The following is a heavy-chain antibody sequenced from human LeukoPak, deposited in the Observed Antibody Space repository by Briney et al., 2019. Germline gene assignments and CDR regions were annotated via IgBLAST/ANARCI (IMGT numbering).Heavy chain of an antibody. Sequence: PSETLSLTCIVSGGPISVDYWNWIRQAPGKGLEWIGYIYYTGRTKYNPSLASRLTISIDTSKNQFSLKLTSVTAADTAVFYCARRTTYVGWLPSESPSCFDYWGQGTLVTVSS. V-gene: IGHV4-59*08. CDR3: ARRTTYVGWLPSESPSCFDY. J-gene: IGHJ4*02. CDR2: IYYTGRT. CDR1: GGPISVDY. D-gene: IGHD5-12*01.